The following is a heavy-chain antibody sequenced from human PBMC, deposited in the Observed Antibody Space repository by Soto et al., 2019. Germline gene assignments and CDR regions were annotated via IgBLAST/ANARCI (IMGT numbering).Heavy chain of an antibody. Sequence: SVKVSCKASGGTFSSYAISWVRQAPGQGLEWMGGIIPIFGTANYAQKFQGRVTITADESTSTAYMELSSLRSEDTAVYYCAQNQAGYYYDSSDSFDIWGQGTMVTVSS. CDR3: AQNQAGYYYDSSDSFDI. D-gene: IGHD3-22*01. V-gene: IGHV1-69*13. CDR2: IIPIFGTA. J-gene: IGHJ3*02. CDR1: GGTFSSYA.